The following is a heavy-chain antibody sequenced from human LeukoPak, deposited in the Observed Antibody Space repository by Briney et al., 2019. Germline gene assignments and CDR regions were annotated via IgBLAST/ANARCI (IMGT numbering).Heavy chain of an antibody. CDR2: INSDGSST. J-gene: IGHJ6*03. V-gene: IGHV3-74*01. CDR3: ARSYSSSWYRDSYYYYMDV. D-gene: IGHD6-13*01. Sequence: PGGSLRLSCAASGFTFSSYWMHWVRHAPGEGVVWVSRINSDGSSTSYADSLKGRFTISRDNAKNTLYLQMKSLRAEDTSVYYCARSYSSSWYRDSYYYYMDVWGKGPTVTVSS. CDR1: GFTFSSYW.